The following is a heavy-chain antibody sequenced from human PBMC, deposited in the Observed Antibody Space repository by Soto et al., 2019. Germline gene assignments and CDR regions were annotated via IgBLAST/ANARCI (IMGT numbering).Heavy chain of an antibody. J-gene: IGHJ3*02. V-gene: IGHV3-7*03. Sequence: GGSLRLSCEVSGFTFSMYSMSWVRQSPGKGLEWVAKIPQDGVDGHYADSVKGRCTISRDNSRNTLYLQMNSLRAEDTAVYYCVRRVIGSSRAFDIWGQGTMVTVS. CDR2: IPQDGVDG. CDR3: VRRVIGSSRAFDI. D-gene: IGHD3-10*01. CDR1: GFTFSMYS.